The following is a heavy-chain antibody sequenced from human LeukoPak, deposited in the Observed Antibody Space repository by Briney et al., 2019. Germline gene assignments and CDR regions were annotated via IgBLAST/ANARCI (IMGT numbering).Heavy chain of an antibody. V-gene: IGHV4-30-4*01. CDR3: ARDLGGYGSGNDWFDP. D-gene: IGHD3-10*01. Sequence: SQTLSLTCTVSSGTISSGDYYWSWIRQPPGKGLEWIGYIYYSGSPYYNPSLKSRVTISVDTSKNQFSLKLSSVTAADTAVYYCARDLGGYGSGNDWFDPWGQGTLVTVSS. J-gene: IGHJ5*02. CDR1: SGTISSGDYY. CDR2: IYYSGSP.